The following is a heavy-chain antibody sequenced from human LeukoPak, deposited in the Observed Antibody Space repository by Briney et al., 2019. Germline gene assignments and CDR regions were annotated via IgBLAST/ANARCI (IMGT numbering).Heavy chain of an antibody. CDR2: IYPGDSDT. D-gene: IGHD4-17*01. CDR3: ARRSGTSVTMKAFGI. V-gene: IGHV5-51*01. CDR1: GYSFTSYW. Sequence: GESLKISCKGSGYSFTSYWIGWVRQMPGKGLEWMGIIYPGDSDTRYSPSFQGQVTISVDKSISTAYLQWSSLKASDTAMYFCARRSGTSVTMKAFGIWGQGTMVTVSS. J-gene: IGHJ3*02.